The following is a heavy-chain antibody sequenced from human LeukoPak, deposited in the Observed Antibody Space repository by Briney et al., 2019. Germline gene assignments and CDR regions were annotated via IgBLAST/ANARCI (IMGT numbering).Heavy chain of an antibody. Sequence: PSETLSLTCTVSGGSISSSSYYWGWIRQPPGKGLEWIGSIYYSGSTYYNPSLKSRVTISVDTSKNQFSLKLSSVTAADTAVYYCARERLYSSSWYPNPWGQGTMVTVSS. V-gene: IGHV4-39*07. CDR3: ARERLYSSSWYPNP. J-gene: IGHJ3*01. CDR2: IYYSGST. CDR1: GGSISSSSYY. D-gene: IGHD6-13*01.